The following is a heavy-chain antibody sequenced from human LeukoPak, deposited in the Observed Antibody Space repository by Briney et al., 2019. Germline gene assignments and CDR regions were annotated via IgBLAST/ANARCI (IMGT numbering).Heavy chain of an antibody. CDR2: IYYSGST. Sequence: LRLSCAASGFTFSDYYMSWIRQPPGKGLEWIGYIYYSGSTYSNPSLKSRVTISIDTSKNQFLLKLSSVTAADTAVYYCARDRYECSGGICSPYNWFDPWGQGTLVTVSS. CDR1: GFTFSDYY. D-gene: IGHD2-15*01. CDR3: ARDRYECSGGICSPYNWFDP. V-gene: IGHV4-30-4*08. J-gene: IGHJ5*02.